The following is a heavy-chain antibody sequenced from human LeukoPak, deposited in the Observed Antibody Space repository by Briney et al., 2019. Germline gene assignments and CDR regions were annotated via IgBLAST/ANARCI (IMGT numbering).Heavy chain of an antibody. CDR1: GYTFTSYY. CDR3: ARPRLTIAATGPNLDYFDS. CDR2: INPSGGST. J-gene: IGHJ4*02. Sequence: GASVKVSCKASGYTFTSYYMHWVRQAPGQGLEWMGIINPSGGSTSYAQKFQGRVTMTRDMSTSTVYMELSSLRSEDTAVYYCARPRLTIAATGPNLDYFDSWGQGTLVTVSS. D-gene: IGHD6-13*01. V-gene: IGHV1-46*01.